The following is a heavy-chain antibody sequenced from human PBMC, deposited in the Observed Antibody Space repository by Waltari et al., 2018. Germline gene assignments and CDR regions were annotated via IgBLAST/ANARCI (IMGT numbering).Heavy chain of an antibody. CDR1: AGTFSSYT. CDR2: IIPILGIA. CDR3: ARTDYDILTGYFAG. J-gene: IGHJ4*02. V-gene: IGHV1-69*02. D-gene: IGHD3-9*01. Sequence: QVQLVQSGAEVTKPGSSVKVSCQASAGTFSSYTISWVRPAPGQGLEWMGRIIPILGIANYAQKFQGRVTITADKSTSTAYMELSSLRSEDTAVYYCARTDYDILTGYFAGWGQGTLVTVSS.